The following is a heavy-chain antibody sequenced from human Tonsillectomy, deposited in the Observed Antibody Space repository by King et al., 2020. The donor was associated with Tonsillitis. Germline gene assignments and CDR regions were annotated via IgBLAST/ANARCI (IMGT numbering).Heavy chain of an antibody. CDR2: IYYSGST. J-gene: IGHJ4*02. V-gene: IGHV4-59*01. Sequence: QLQESGPGLVKPSETLSLTCTVSGGSISSYYWSWIRQPPGKGLEWIGYIYYSGSTHYNPPLKVRVTISVETAKNQFSLKLSSVTAADTAVYYCARVDSDSSSWYYFDYWGQGTLVTVSS. CDR3: ARVDSDSSSWYYFDY. D-gene: IGHD6-13*01. CDR1: GGSISSYY.